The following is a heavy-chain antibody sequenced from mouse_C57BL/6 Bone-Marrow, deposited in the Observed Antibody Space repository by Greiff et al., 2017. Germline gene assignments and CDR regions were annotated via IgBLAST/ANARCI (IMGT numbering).Heavy chain of an antibody. V-gene: IGHV3-1*01. Sequence: EVQGVESGPGMVKPSQSLSLTCTVTGYSITRGYDWHWIRHFPGNKLEWMGYISYSGSTNYNPSPKSRISITHDTSKNHIFLKLNSVTTEDTATYYCARDRDDGSSYWYFDVWGTGTTVTVSS. CDR1: GYSITRGYD. D-gene: IGHD1-1*01. J-gene: IGHJ1*03. CDR3: ARDRDDGSSYWYFDV. CDR2: ISYSGST.